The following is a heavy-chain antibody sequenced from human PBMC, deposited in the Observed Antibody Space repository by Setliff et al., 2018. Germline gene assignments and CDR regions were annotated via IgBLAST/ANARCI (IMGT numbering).Heavy chain of an antibody. J-gene: IGHJ4*02. V-gene: IGHV3-7*01. D-gene: IGHD3-10*02. CDR1: GGSFTNYY. CDR3: LGAGTCSY. CDR2: INPDGSEK. Sequence: PSETLSVTCTVYGGSFTNYYWGWIRQSPGKGLEWVASINPDGSEKYYVDSVKGRFTIFRDNARNSLSLQMNSLRSDDTAVYYCLGAGTCSYWGQGTLVTVSS.